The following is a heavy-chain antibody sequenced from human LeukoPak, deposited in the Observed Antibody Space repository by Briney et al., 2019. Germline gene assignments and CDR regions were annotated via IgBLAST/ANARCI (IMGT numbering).Heavy chain of an antibody. CDR3: ARAVVFYYDGSGYSTRFDY. D-gene: IGHD3-22*01. CDR1: GGSTSSYY. CDR2: IYYSGST. Sequence: PSETLSLTCTVSGGSTSSYYWSWIRQPPGKGLEWIGYIYYSGSTSYTPSLKSRVTISLDTSKNQSSLKVRSVTAADTAMYYCARAVVFYYDGSGYSTRFDYWGQGTLVTVSS. V-gene: IGHV4-59*01. J-gene: IGHJ4*02.